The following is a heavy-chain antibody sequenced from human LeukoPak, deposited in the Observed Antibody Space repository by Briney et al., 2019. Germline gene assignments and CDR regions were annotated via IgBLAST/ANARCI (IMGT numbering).Heavy chain of an antibody. CDR3: AKDQGRYSYGDFDY. J-gene: IGHJ4*02. CDR1: GFTFDDYA. CDR2: ISWNSGSI. Sequence: GGSLRLSCAASGFTFDDYAMHWVRQAPGKGLEWVSGISWNSGSIGYADSVKGRFTISRDNAKNSLYLHMNSLRAEDTALYYCAKDQGRYSYGDFDYWGQGTLVTVSS. V-gene: IGHV3-9*01. D-gene: IGHD5-18*01.